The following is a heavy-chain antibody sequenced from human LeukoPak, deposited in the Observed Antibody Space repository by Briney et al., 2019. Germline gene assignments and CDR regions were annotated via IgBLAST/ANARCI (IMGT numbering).Heavy chain of an antibody. CDR1: GGSISSYY. CDR2: IYYSGST. V-gene: IGHV4-59*01. Sequence: KPSETLSLTCTVSGGSISSYYWSWIRQPPGKGLEWIGYIYYSGSTNYNPSLKSRVTISVDTSKNQFSLKLSSVTAADTAVYYCARAAIFGVVIPYFDCWGQGTLATVSS. D-gene: IGHD3-3*01. CDR3: ARAAIFGVVIPYFDC. J-gene: IGHJ4*02.